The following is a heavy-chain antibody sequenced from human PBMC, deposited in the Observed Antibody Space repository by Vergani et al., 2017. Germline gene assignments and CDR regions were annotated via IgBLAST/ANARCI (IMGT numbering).Heavy chain of an antibody. Sequence: QVQLVQSGAEVKKPGASVKVSRKVSGYTLTELSMHWVRQAPGKGLEWMGGFDPEDGETIYAQKFQGRVTMTEDTSTDTAYMERSSLRSEDTAVYYLATPIMITFGGVIVIEGGLSNWGQGTLVTVSS. V-gene: IGHV1-24*01. D-gene: IGHD3-16*02. CDR2: FDPEDGET. J-gene: IGHJ4*02. CDR1: GYTLTELS. CDR3: ATPIMITFGGVIVIEGGLSN.